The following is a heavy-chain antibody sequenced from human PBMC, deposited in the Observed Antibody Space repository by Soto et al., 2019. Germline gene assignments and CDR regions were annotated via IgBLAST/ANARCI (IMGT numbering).Heavy chain of an antibody. CDR2: IYHIGST. D-gene: IGHD1-7*01. Sequence: QVHLRQSGPRLVKPSGTLSLTCAVSGISVSSTQWWTWVRQAPGKGLEWLGEIYHIGSTRYIPSLKSRADISGGQAHQPFPPKLRAGRPPDAGDSYCAIKTLNWNWWVIYWGPGMRVTVSS. J-gene: IGHJ4*02. CDR1: GISVSSTQW. V-gene: IGHV4-4*02. CDR3: AIKTLNWNWWVIY.